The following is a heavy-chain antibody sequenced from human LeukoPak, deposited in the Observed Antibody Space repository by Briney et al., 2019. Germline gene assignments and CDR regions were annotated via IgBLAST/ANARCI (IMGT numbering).Heavy chain of an antibody. D-gene: IGHD4-23*01. J-gene: IGHJ3*02. V-gene: IGHV4-59*01. Sequence: SETLSLTCIVSGGSISSYYWSWIRQPPGEGLEWIGYIYYSGSTNYNPSLKSRVTTSVDTSKNQFSLKLSSVTAADTAVYYCARYSRTDYGGNGDDAFDIWGQGTMVTVSS. CDR3: ARYSRTDYGGNGDDAFDI. CDR1: GGSISSYY. CDR2: IYYSGST.